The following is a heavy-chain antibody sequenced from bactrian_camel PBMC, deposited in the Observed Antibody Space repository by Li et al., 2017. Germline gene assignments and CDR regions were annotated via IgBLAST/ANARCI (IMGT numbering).Heavy chain of an antibody. CDR2: INSGGGST. Sequence: DVQLVESGGGLAQPGGSLRLSCVAPGFTVSEYAITWVRQAPGKGLEWVSVINSGGGSTNYVDSVKGRFTVSRDNAKNTVYLQLNSLKTEDMAMYYCTTSQSAELGEYNYWGQGTQVTVS. V-gene: IGHV3S40*01. CDR3: TTSQSAELGEYNY. J-gene: IGHJ4*01. CDR1: GFTVSEYA. D-gene: IGHD2*01.